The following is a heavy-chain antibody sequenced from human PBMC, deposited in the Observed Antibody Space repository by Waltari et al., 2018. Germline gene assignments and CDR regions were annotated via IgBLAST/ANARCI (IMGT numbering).Heavy chain of an antibody. Sequence: QVQLQESGPGLVKHSETLSLTCTVSGGSISSYYWRWIRQPPGKGLERIGYIYYSGSTNYNPSLKSRVTISVDTSKNQFSLKLSSVTAADTAVYYCARGIAARKFDPWGQGTLVTVSS. D-gene: IGHD6-6*01. V-gene: IGHV4-59*01. CDR3: ARGIAARKFDP. CDR2: IYYSGST. J-gene: IGHJ5*02. CDR1: GGSISSYY.